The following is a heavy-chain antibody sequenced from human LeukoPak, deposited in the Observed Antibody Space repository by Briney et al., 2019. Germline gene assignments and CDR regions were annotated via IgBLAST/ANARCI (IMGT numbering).Heavy chain of an antibody. CDR3: ARGPSIKYGDYDFYFDY. CDR2: IYYSGST. V-gene: IGHV4-59*01. J-gene: IGHJ4*02. Sequence: PSETLSLTCTVSGGSISSYYWSRIRQPPGKGLEWIGYIYYSGSTNYNPSLKSRVTISVDTSKNQFSLKLSSVTAADTAVYYCARGPSIKYGDYDFYFDYWGQGTLVTVSS. CDR1: GGSISSYY. D-gene: IGHD4-17*01.